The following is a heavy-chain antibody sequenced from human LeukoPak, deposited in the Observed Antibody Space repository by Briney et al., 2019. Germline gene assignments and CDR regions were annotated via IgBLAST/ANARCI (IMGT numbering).Heavy chain of an antibody. J-gene: IGHJ4*02. CDR1: GFTFSGSA. CDR3: TRRLQYYFDY. Sequence: QPGGSLRLSCAASGFTFSGSAMPWVRQASGKGLEWVGRIRSKANSYATAYAASVKGRFTISRDDSKNTAYLQMNSLKTEDTAVYYCTRRLQYYFDYWGQGTLVTVSS. V-gene: IGHV3-73*01. CDR2: IRSKANSYAT. D-gene: IGHD4-11*01.